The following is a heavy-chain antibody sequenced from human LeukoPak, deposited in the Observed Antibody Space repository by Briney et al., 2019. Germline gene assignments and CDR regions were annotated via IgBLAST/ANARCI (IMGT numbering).Heavy chain of an antibody. CDR2: ISYDGSNK. J-gene: IGHJ4*02. CDR1: GLIVSSNY. V-gene: IGHV3-30*18. CDR3: AKDKGYRSGGSCYGGGD. Sequence: GGSLRLSCAASGLIVSSNYMTWVRQAPGKGLEWVAVISYDGSNKYYADSVKGRFTISRDNSKNTLYLQMNSLRAEDTAVYYCAKDKGYRSGGSCYGGGDWGQGTLVTVSS. D-gene: IGHD2-15*01.